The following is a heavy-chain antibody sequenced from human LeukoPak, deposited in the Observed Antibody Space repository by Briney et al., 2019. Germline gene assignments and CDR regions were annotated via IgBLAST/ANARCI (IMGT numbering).Heavy chain of an antibody. J-gene: IGHJ4*02. Sequence: GGSLRLSCAASGFTFSSYGMHWVRQAPGKGLEWVAVISYDGSNKYYADSVKGRFTISRDNSKNTLYLQMNSLRAEETAVYYCAKDDLGADYWGQGTLVTVSS. V-gene: IGHV3-30*18. CDR3: AKDDLGADY. D-gene: IGHD3-16*01. CDR2: ISYDGSNK. CDR1: GFTFSSYG.